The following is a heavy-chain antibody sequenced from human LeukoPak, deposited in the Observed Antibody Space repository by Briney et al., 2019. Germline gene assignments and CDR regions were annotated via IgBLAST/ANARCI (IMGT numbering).Heavy chain of an antibody. J-gene: IGHJ6*03. Sequence: GGSLRLSCAASGFTFSSYNMNWVRQAPGKGLEWVSYISSSSSTIYYADSVKGRFTISRDNAKNSLYLQMNSLRAEDTAVYYCARDHANSPYYDFWSGYYSDYYMDVWGKGTTVTVSS. CDR3: ARDHANSPYYDFWSGYYSDYYMDV. D-gene: IGHD3-3*01. CDR1: GFTFSSYN. V-gene: IGHV3-48*01. CDR2: ISSSSSTI.